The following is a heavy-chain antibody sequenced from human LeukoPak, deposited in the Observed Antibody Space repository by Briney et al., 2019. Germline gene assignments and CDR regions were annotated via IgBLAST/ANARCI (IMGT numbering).Heavy chain of an antibody. D-gene: IGHD6-13*01. Sequence: ASETLSLTCTASGGSINSYYWSWIRPPPGKGLEWIGYIYYSGSTNYNPSLKSRVTISVDTSKNQFSLKLSSVTAADTAVYYCARVSAAAGTYYYYYGMDVWGQGTTVTVSS. CDR3: ARVSAAAGTYYYYYGMDV. CDR1: GGSINSYY. J-gene: IGHJ6*01. V-gene: IGHV4-59*01. CDR2: IYYSGST.